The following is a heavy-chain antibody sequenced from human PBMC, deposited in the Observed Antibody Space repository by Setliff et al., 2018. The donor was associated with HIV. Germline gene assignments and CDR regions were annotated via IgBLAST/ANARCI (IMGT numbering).Heavy chain of an antibody. CDR3: ARDDHYYDSGSYYSDWYFDL. D-gene: IGHD3-10*01. Sequence: GASVKVSCKASGGTFSSYAFSWVRQAPGQGLEWMGGIIPIFGSTKYAQKFQGRVTITADESTSTADMELSSLRSEDTAVYYCARDDHYYDSGSYYSDWYFDLWGRGTLVTVSS. J-gene: IGHJ2*01. CDR1: GGTFSSYA. CDR2: IIPIFGST. V-gene: IGHV1-69*13.